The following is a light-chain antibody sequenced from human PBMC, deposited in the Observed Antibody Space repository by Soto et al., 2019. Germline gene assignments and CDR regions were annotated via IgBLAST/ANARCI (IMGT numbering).Light chain of an antibody. J-gene: IGLJ2*01. CDR3: SSYTSSSTLV. V-gene: IGLV2-14*01. CDR2: DVS. CDR1: SSDVGGYNY. Sequence: QSVLTQPASVCGSPGQSMTISFTGTSSDVGGYNYVSWYQQHPGKAPKLMIYDVSNRPSGVSNRFSGAKSGNTASLTISGLQAEDEADYYCSSYTSSSTLVFGGGTKLTVL.